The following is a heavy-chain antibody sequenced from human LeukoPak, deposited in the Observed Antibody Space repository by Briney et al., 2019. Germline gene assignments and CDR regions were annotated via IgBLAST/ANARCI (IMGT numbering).Heavy chain of an antibody. D-gene: IGHD3-3*01. CDR1: GFRFDNYA. J-gene: IGHJ4*02. CDR2: IKQDGSEK. Sequence: GGSLRLSCAASGFRFDNYAMHWVRQVPGKGLEWVATIKQDGSEKYYVDSVKGRFTISRDNAKNSLYLQMNSLRAEDTAVYYCARDRNTDFWSGYYTNYCDYWGQGTLVTVSS. V-gene: IGHV3-7*01. CDR3: ARDRNTDFWSGYYTNYCDY.